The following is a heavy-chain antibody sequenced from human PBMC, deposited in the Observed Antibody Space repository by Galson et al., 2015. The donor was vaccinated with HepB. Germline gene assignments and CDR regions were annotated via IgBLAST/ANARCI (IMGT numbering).Heavy chain of an antibody. J-gene: IGHJ6*03. CDR1: GYSFTSYW. V-gene: IGHV5-51*01. CDR2: IYPGDSDT. D-gene: IGHD2-2*02. CDR3: ARNRKGYCSSTSCYKEVYYYYYMDV. Sequence: QSGAEVTKPGESLKISCTGSGYSFTSYWIGWVRQMPGKGLEWMGIIYPGDSDTRYSPSFQGQVTISADKSISTAYLQWSSLKASDTAMYYCARNRKGYCSSTSCYKEVYYYYYMDVWGKGTTVTVSS.